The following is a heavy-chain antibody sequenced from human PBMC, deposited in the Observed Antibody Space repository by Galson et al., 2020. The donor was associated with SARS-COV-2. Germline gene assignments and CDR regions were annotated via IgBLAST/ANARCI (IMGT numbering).Heavy chain of an antibody. V-gene: IGHV4-31*11. CDR2: IFYSGTT. Sequence: SETLSLTCAVSGGPISTGGYYCSWIRQLPGKGLEWIGYIFYSGTTYYNPSLKSRVTISIDTSKNQFSLKLNSVTAADTAVYYCATDSSGYGRFDPWGQGALVTVSS. J-gene: IGHJ5*02. D-gene: IGHD3-22*01. CDR3: ATDSSGYGRFDP. CDR1: GGPISTGGYY.